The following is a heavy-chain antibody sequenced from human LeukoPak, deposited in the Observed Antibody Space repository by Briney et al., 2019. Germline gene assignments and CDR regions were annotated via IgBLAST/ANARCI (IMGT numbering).Heavy chain of an antibody. CDR2: IYYSGST. CDR3: AMTDYYYYYMDV. J-gene: IGHJ6*03. CDR1: GGSISGYY. V-gene: IGHV4-59*01. Sequence: SETLSLTCTVSGGSISGYYWSWIRQPPGKGLEWIGYIYYSGSTNYNPSLKSRVTISVDTSKNQFSLKLSSVTAADTAVYYCAMTDYYYYYMDVWGKGTTVTVS.